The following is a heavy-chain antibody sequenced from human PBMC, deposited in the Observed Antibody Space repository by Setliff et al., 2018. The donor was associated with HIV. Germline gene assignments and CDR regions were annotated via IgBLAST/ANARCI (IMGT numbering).Heavy chain of an antibody. CDR1: GGSISSYY. D-gene: IGHD3-16*01. CDR3: ARDVPWGDYYYYMDV. J-gene: IGHJ6*03. Sequence: SETLSLTCTVSGGSISSYYWSWIRQPPGKGLEWIGYIYYSGSTNYNPSLKSRVTISVDTSKNQFSLKLSSVTAADTAVYYCARDVPWGDYYYYMDVWGKGTTVTVSS. CDR2: IYYSGST. V-gene: IGHV4-59*01.